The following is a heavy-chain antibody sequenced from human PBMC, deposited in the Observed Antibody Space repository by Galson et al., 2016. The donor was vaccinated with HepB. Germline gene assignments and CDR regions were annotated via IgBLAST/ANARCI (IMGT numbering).Heavy chain of an antibody. D-gene: IGHD4-17*01. CDR1: GFMFSNHA. J-gene: IGHJ4*02. Sequence: SLRFSCAASGFMFSNHAMSWVRQAPGKGLEWVSTLSGNGGATYYADSVQGRFTISRDNSKNTLYLQMDSLRAEDTAVYYCAKGAAVTMFNPATLFDYWGQGIMVTVSS. CDR2: LSGNGGAT. V-gene: IGHV3-23*01. CDR3: AKGAAVTMFNPATLFDY.